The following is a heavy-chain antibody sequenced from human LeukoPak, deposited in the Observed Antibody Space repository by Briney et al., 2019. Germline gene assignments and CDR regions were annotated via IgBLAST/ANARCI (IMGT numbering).Heavy chain of an antibody. V-gene: IGHV1-18*01. CDR1: GYTFTSYG. J-gene: IGHJ4*02. D-gene: IGHD6-19*01. CDR3: TRDEPYSSGWYYFDY. Sequence: ASVKVSCKASGYTFTSYGISWVRQAPGQGLEWMGWISAYNGNTNYAQRAQGRVRMTTDASTSTAFMELRSLKSDDTALYYCTRDEPYSSGWYYFDYWGQGTLVTVSA. CDR2: ISAYNGNT.